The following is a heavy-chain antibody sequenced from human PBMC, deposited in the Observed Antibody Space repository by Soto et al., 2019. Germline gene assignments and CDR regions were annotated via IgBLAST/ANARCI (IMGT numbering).Heavy chain of an antibody. CDR2: IIPILGIA. J-gene: IGHJ4*02. V-gene: IGHV1-69*04. D-gene: IGHD1-7*01. CDR3: AREVVGWNYSVEGVY. CDR1: GGTFSSYT. Sequence: GASVKVSCKASGGTFSSYTISWVRQAPGQGLEWMGRIIPILGIANYAQKFQGRVTITADKSTSTAYMELSSLRSEDTAVYYCAREVVGWNYSVEGVYWGQGTLVTVSS.